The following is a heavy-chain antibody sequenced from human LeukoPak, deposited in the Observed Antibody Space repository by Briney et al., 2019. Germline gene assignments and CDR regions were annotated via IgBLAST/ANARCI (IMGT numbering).Heavy chain of an antibody. CDR3: ARGILLWFGETQFDY. D-gene: IGHD3-10*01. CDR2: INHSGST. Sequence: SETLSLTCAVYGGSFSGYYWSWIRQPPGKGLEWIGEINHSGSTNYNPSLKSRVTISVDTSKNQFSLKLSSVTAADTAACYCARGILLWFGETQFDYWGQGTLVTVSS. CDR1: GGSFSGYY. J-gene: IGHJ4*02. V-gene: IGHV4-34*01.